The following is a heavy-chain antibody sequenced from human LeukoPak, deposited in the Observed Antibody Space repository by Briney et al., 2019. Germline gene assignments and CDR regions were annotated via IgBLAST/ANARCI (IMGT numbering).Heavy chain of an antibody. CDR2: VSGSGGST. D-gene: IGHD3-10*01. CDR3: AKDQGTDSGSYSWGYFDF. V-gene: IGHV3-23*01. J-gene: IGHJ4*02. CDR1: GFTFSSYG. Sequence: GGSLRLSCAASGFTFSSYGMHWVRQAPGKGLEWVSGVSGSGGSTVYTDSVKGRFTISRDNSKNTLYLQMNSLRAEDTAAYYCAKDQGTDSGSYSWGYFDFWGQGTLVTVSS.